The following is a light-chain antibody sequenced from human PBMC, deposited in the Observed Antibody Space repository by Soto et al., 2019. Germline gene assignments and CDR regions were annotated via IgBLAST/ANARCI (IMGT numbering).Light chain of an antibody. CDR3: QQTYSLPWT. V-gene: IGKV1-39*01. CDR1: QTIGRS. CDR2: AAS. Sequence: DIQMTQSPSSLSASVGDRVTITCRASQTIGRSLNWYQQKPGKPPSLLICAASSLHSGVPSRFSGGGSGTDFTLTLSGLQPEDLATYYCQQTYSLPWTFGQGTKVEI. J-gene: IGKJ1*01.